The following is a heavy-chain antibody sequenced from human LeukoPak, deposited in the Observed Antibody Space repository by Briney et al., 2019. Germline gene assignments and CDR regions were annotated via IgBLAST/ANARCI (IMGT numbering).Heavy chain of an antibody. CDR1: GASISSYY. J-gene: IGHJ4*02. D-gene: IGHD3-22*01. V-gene: IGHV4-59*01. Sequence: SETLSLTCTVSGASISSYYWSWIRQPPGKGLEWIGDIYYSGSIKYNPSLKSRVTMSVDTSKNQFSLKLSSVTAADAAIYYCARENPSGYYNRPIDYWGQGTLVTVSS. CDR2: IYYSGSI. CDR3: ARENPSGYYNRPIDY.